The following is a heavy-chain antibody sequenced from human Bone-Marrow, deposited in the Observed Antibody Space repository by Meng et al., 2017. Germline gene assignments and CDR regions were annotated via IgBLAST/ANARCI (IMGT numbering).Heavy chain of an antibody. CDR3: ARRGGSSSGNVDY. CDR2: IYYRGST. D-gene: IGHD6-6*01. CDR1: GGSISSNTYY. Sequence: QLRLQESGPGLVKPAETLSLTCTVSGGSISSNTYYRGWIRQPPGKGLEWIGTIYYRGSTYYNPSLKSRVTISVDTSKNQFSLKLSSVTAADTAVYYCARRGGSSSGNVDYWGQGTLVTVSS. V-gene: IGHV4-39*01. J-gene: IGHJ4*02.